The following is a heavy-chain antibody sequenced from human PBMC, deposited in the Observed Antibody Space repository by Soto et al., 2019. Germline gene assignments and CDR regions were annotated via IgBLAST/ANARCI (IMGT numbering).Heavy chain of an antibody. V-gene: IGHV4-34*02. CDR1: GGSFSGYY. D-gene: IGHD6-25*01. J-gene: IGHJ4*02. Sequence: QVQLQQWGAGLLKPSETLSLTCAVYGGSFSGYYWSWIRQPPGKGLEWIGEINHSGSTNYNPPLKNRDTISEDTSKNQFSLKLSSVTAADTAVYHCASMWSGYNSHWGQGTPVTVSS. CDR2: INHSGST. CDR3: ASMWSGYNSH.